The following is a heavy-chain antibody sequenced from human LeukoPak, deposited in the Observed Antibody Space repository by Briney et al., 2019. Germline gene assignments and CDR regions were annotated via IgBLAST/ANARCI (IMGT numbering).Heavy chain of an antibody. Sequence: SETLSLTCTVSGGSISSYYWSWIRQPAGKGLEWIGRIYTSGSTNYNPSLKSRVTMSVDTSKNQFSLKLSSVTAADTAVYYCARGDAPGLVAATADAFDIWGQGTMVTISS. CDR2: IYTSGST. CDR1: GGSISSYY. CDR3: ARGDAPGLVAATADAFDI. J-gene: IGHJ3*02. D-gene: IGHD2-15*01. V-gene: IGHV4-4*07.